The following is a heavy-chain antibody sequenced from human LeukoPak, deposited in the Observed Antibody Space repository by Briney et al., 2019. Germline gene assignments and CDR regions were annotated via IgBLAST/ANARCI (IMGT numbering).Heavy chain of an antibody. CDR2: IYYSGST. V-gene: IGHV4-39*01. J-gene: IGHJ4*02. D-gene: IGHD3-22*01. Sequence: SETLSLTCTVSGGSISSSSYYWGWIRQPPGKGLEWIGSIYYSGSTYYSPSLKSRVTISVDTSKNQFSLKLSSVTAADTAVYYCARHDVSLITMIVVVITAFDYWGQGTLVTVSS. CDR3: ARHDVSLITMIVVVITAFDY. CDR1: GGSISSSSYY.